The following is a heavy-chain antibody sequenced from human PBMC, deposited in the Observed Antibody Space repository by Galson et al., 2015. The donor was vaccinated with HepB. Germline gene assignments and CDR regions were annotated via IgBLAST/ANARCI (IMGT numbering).Heavy chain of an antibody. CDR2: INPNSGGT. CDR3: ARAAVYSSSWYNWFDP. J-gene: IGHJ5*02. Sequence: SVKVSCKASGYTFTGYYMHWVRQAPGQGLEWMGRINPNSGGTNYAQKFQGRVTMTRDTSISTAYMELSRLRSDDTAVYYCARAAVYSSSWYNWFDPWGQGTLVTVSS. D-gene: IGHD6-13*01. CDR1: GYTFTGYY. V-gene: IGHV1-2*06.